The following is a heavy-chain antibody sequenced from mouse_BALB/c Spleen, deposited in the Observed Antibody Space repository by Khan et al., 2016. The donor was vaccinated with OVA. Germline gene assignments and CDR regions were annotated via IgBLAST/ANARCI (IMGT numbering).Heavy chain of an antibody. Sequence: EVQLQESGPGLVKPSQSLSLTCTVTGYSITSDYAWNWIRQFPGNKLEWMGYISYSGRTSSNPSLKSRISLTRDTPKNQFFLQLNSVTPKATATSYEARSVTITTVVATDFDYWGQGTTLTVSS. J-gene: IGHJ2*01. V-gene: IGHV3-2*02. CDR2: ISYSGRT. D-gene: IGHD1-1*01. CDR3: ARSVTITTVVATDFDY. CDR1: GYSITSDYA.